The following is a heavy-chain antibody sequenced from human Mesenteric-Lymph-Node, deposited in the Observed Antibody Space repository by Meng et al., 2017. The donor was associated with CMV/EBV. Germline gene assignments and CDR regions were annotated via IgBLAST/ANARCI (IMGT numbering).Heavy chain of an antibody. CDR1: GYSFTSYW. J-gene: IGHJ3*02. V-gene: IGHV5-51*01. Sequence: GESLKISCKGSGYSFTSYWIGWVRQMPGKGLEWMGIIQPGDSDTRYSPSFQGQVTISADKSLSNAYLQWSSLKASDTAMYYCARASSGPTDGAFDIWGQGTMVTVSS. D-gene: IGHD6-19*01. CDR2: IQPGDSDT. CDR3: ARASSGPTDGAFDI.